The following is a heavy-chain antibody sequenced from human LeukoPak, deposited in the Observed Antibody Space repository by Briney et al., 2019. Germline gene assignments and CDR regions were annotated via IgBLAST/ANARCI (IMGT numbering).Heavy chain of an antibody. CDR2: FSSSGTYI. Sequence: GGSLRLSCAASGFPFSSYSMNWVRQAPGKGLEWVSSFSSSGTYIYYADSVKGRFTISGDNAKNSLYLQMNSLRAEDTAVYYCARDLTVTTSWFDPWGQGTLVTVSS. V-gene: IGHV3-21*04. CDR3: ARDLTVTTSWFDP. D-gene: IGHD4-11*01. CDR1: GFPFSSYS. J-gene: IGHJ5*02.